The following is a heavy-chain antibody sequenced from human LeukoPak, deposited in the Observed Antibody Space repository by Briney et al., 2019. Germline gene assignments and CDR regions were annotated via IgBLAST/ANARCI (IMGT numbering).Heavy chain of an antibody. CDR3: ARDSSSSVCDY. CDR2: INPNNGGT. V-gene: IGHV1-2*02. J-gene: IGHJ4*02. Sequence: ASVKVSCKASGYTFTGYYMHWVRQAPGQGLEWMGWINPNNGGTNYAQKFQGRVTMTRDTFISTAHMELSRLRSDDTAVYYCARDSSSSVCDYWGQGTLVTVSS. D-gene: IGHD6-6*01. CDR1: GYTFTGYY.